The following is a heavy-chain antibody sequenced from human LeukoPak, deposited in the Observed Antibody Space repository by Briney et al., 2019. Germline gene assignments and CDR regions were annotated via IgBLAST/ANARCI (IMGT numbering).Heavy chain of an antibody. CDR3: ARDIVVVPAAILGDAFDI. V-gene: IGHV3-23*01. CDR1: GFTFSSYA. Sequence: GGSLRLPCAASGFTFSSYAMSWVRQAPGKGLEWVSAISGSGGSTYYADSVKGRFTISRDNSKNALYLQMNSLRAEDTAVYYCARDIVVVPAAILGDAFDIWGQGTMVTVSS. CDR2: ISGSGGST. D-gene: IGHD2-2*01. J-gene: IGHJ3*02.